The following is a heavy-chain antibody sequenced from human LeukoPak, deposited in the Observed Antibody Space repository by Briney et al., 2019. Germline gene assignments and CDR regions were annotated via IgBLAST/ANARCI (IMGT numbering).Heavy chain of an antibody. Sequence: PGGSLRLSCAASGFTFSSYAMSWVRQAPGKGLEWVSTISGGGDATYYADSVKGRFTISRDNSKNTLYLQMNSLRAEDTAVYYCARTQWLIAFDIWGQGTMVTVSS. D-gene: IGHD6-19*01. CDR2: ISGGGDAT. J-gene: IGHJ3*02. CDR3: ARTQWLIAFDI. CDR1: GFTFSSYA. V-gene: IGHV3-23*01.